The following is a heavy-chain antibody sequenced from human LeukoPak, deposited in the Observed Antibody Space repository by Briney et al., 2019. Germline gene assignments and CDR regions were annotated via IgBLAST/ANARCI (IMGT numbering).Heavy chain of an antibody. CDR1: GGSISSYY. J-gene: IGHJ4*02. V-gene: IGHV4-59*01. CDR3: ARGGMATFY. D-gene: IGHD5-24*01. CDR2: IYYSGST. Sequence: SETLSLTCTVSGGSISSYYWSWIRQPPGKGLEWIGYIYYSGSTNYNPSLKSRVTISVDTSKNQFSLKLSSVTAADTAVYYCARGGMATFYWGQGTLVTVSS.